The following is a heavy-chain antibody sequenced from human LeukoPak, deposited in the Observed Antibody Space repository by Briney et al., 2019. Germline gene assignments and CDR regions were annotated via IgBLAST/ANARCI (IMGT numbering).Heavy chain of an antibody. V-gene: IGHV3-74*01. D-gene: IGHD3-10*01. CDR3: ARGIARGSGSTHGY. CDR2: IKNDGGTT. Sequence: GGSLRLSCAASGFTFSDYWMHWVRQAPGKGLVWVSRIKNDGGTTNYADSVKGRFTISRDNAKNTLYLQLDSLRAEDTAIYYCARGIARGSGSTHGYWGQGTLVTVSS. J-gene: IGHJ4*01. CDR1: GFTFSDYW.